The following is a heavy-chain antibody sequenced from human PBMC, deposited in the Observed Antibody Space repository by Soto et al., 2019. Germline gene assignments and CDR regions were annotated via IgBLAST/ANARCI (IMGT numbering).Heavy chain of an antibody. J-gene: IGHJ4*02. CDR3: ARSAAAGTPGDH. V-gene: IGHV4-39*01. D-gene: IGHD6-13*01. CDR2: IYDSGST. CDR1: GGSISSSSYY. Sequence: QLQLQESGPGLVKPSETLSLTCTVSGGSISSSSYYWGWIRQPPGKGLEWIGSIYDSGSTYYNPPLKRRSTLSVNTSTNQVPLKLSPLTAADTDVYYCARSAAAGTPGDHCGQGTLVPVSS.